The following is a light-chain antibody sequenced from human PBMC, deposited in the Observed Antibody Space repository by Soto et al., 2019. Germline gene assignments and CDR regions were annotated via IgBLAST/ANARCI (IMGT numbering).Light chain of an antibody. CDR3: QSYDSTLSARYV. Sequence: VLTRMPSVSGSPGQRVTISCTGSSSNLGAGYDVHWYQQRPGTAPKLLIFGNINRPSGVPDRFSGSKSGTSASLAITGLQAEDEGDYYCQSYDSTLSARYVFGTGTKVTVL. J-gene: IGLJ1*01. CDR1: SSNLGAGYD. CDR2: GNI. V-gene: IGLV1-40*01.